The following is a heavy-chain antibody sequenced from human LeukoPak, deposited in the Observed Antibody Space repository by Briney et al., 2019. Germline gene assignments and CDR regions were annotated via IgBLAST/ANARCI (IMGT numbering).Heavy chain of an antibody. CDR3: ARCQTSDWFDP. J-gene: IGHJ5*02. Sequence: GASVKVSCKASGYTFTSYYVHWVRQAPGQGLEWMGVIKPSDGFTSYAQKFQGRVTITADESTSTAYMELSSLRSEDTAVYYCARCQTSDWFDPWGQGTLVTVSS. V-gene: IGHV1-46*01. CDR2: IKPSDGFT. CDR1: GYTFTSYY.